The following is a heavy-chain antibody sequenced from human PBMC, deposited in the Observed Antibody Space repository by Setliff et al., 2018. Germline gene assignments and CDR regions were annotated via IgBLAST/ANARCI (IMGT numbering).Heavy chain of an antibody. V-gene: IGHV4-59*11. J-gene: IGHJ4*02. CDR2: VYYSGTT. Sequence: SETLSLTCTVSGGSISSHYWSWIRQPPGKGLEWIGYVYYSGTTNYDPSLKSRVTISVDTSKNQFSLKLSSVTAADTAIYYCARGGTYRYFDYWGQGTLVTVSS. CDR1: GGSISSHY. CDR3: ARGGTYRYFDY.